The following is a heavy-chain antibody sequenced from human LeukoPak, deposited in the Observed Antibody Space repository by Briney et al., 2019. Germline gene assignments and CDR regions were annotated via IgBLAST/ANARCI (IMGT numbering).Heavy chain of an antibody. CDR2: IIPIFGTA. CDR3: AAASGDCSGGSCAGY. V-gene: IGHV1-69*05. CDR1: GGTYSSYA. D-gene: IGHD2-15*01. Sequence: SVKVSCKASGGTYSSYAISWVRQAPGQGLEWMGRIIPIFGTANYAQKFQGRVTITTDESTSTAYMELSSLRSEDTAVYYCAAASGDCSGGSCAGYWGQGTLVTVSS. J-gene: IGHJ4*02.